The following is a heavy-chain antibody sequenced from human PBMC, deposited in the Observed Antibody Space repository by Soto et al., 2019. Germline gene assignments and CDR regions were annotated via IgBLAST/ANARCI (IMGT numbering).Heavy chain of an antibody. CDR3: ARQIYASDTGPNSQYYFDS. CDR1: GSSFAGDW. D-gene: IGHD5-18*01. Sequence: GESPKISCKGSGSSFAGDWITWVRQKPGKGLEWMGRIDPSDYQTYYNPSFRGHVTISVTKSITTVFLQWSSLRASDTAMYYCARQIYASDTGPNSQYYFDSWGQGTPVTVSS. V-gene: IGHV5-10-1*01. J-gene: IGHJ4*02. CDR2: IDPSDYQT.